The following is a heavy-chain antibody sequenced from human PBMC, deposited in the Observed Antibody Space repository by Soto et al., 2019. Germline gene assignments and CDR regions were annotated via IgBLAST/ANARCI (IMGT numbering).Heavy chain of an antibody. D-gene: IGHD3-3*01. CDR3: AREGYDFWSGNYYYGMDV. Sequence: GGSLRLSCAASGFTFSSYGMHWVRQAPGKGLEWVAVIWYDGSNKYYADSVKGRFTISRDNSKNTLYLQMNSLRAEDTAVYYCAREGYDFWSGNYYYGMDVWGQGTTVTVSS. CDR1: GFTFSSYG. V-gene: IGHV3-33*01. CDR2: IWYDGSNK. J-gene: IGHJ6*02.